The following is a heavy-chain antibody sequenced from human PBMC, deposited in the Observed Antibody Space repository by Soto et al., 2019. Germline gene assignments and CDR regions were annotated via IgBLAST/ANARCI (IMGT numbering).Heavy chain of an antibody. CDR1: GFSFAGYA. Sequence: GGSLRLSCAASGFSFAGYAVAWVRQAPGKGLEWVSTVSGGGGSTYYADSVKGRFTISRDNSGNTVYLQMNSLTAGDTALYYCAKTESFNGYYNAFDSWGQGTRVTVSS. CDR2: VSGGGGST. D-gene: IGHD3-9*01. V-gene: IGHV3-23*01. J-gene: IGHJ4*02. CDR3: AKTESFNGYYNAFDS.